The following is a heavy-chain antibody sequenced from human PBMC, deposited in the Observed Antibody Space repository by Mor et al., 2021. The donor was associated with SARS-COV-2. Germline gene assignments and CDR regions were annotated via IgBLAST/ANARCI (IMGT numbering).Heavy chain of an antibody. V-gene: IGHV3-20*01. Sequence: RFTISRDNAKNSLYLQMNSLRAEDTALYHCARDLSGAFDIWGQGTMVTVSS. CDR3: ARDLSGAFDI. J-gene: IGHJ3*02.